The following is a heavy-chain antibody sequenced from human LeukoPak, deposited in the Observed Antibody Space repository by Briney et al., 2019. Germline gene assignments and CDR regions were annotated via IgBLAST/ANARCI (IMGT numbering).Heavy chain of an antibody. D-gene: IGHD6-19*01. J-gene: IGHJ3*02. CDR1: GFTFSSYA. V-gene: IGHV3-23*01. Sequence: PGGSLRLSCAASGFTFSSYAMSWVRQAPGKGLEWVSAISGSGGSTYYADSVKGRFTISRDNSKNTLYLQMNSLRAEDTAVYYCAKDRLWAEPYSSGWPDAFDIWGQGTMVTVSS. CDR2: ISGSGGST. CDR3: AKDRLWAEPYSSGWPDAFDI.